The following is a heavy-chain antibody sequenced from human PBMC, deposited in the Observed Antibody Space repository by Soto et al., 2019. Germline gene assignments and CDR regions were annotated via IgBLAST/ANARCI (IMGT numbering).Heavy chain of an antibody. J-gene: IGHJ4*02. CDR2: ISTRGGRT. Sequence: GGSLRLSCAASGFSFSSYAMSWVRQAPPQGLEWVSSISTRGGRTSYADSVKGRFSISRDNSANAVYLDMDNLRAEDTGIYYCAEEFYYDVSGQYSDVYFDSWGQGALVTVSS. V-gene: IGHV3-23*01. CDR3: AEEFYYDVSGQYSDVYFDS. D-gene: IGHD3-22*01. CDR1: GFSFSSYA.